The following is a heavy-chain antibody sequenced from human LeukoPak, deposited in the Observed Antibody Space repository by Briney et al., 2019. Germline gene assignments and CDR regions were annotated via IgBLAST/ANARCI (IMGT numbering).Heavy chain of an antibody. CDR2: IYYSGST. CDR3: ARHAMVRGVLRYFDY. Sequence: SETLSLACTVSGGSISSGSYYWDWIRLPPGKGLEWIANIYYSGSTYYNPSLKSRVTISIDTSKNQFSLKLSSVTAADTAVYYCARHAMVRGVLRYFDYWGQGTLVTVSS. V-gene: IGHV4-39*01. CDR1: GGSISSGSYY. J-gene: IGHJ4*02. D-gene: IGHD3-10*01.